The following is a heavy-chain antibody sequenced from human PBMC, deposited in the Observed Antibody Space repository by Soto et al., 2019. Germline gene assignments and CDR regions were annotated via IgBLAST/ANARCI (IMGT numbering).Heavy chain of an antibody. J-gene: IGHJ3*02. CDR2: INHSGST. V-gene: IGHV4-34*01. D-gene: IGHD4-17*01. Sequence: QVQLQQWGAGLLKPSETLSLTCAVYGGSFSGYYWSWIRQPPGKGLEWIGEINHSGSTNYNPSLKSRVTISVDTSKNQFSLKLSSVTAADTAVYYCAISYGLDAFDIWGQGTMVTVSS. CDR3: AISYGLDAFDI. CDR1: GGSFSGYY.